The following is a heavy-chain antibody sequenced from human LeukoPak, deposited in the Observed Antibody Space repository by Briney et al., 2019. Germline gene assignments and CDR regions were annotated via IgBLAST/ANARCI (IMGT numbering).Heavy chain of an antibody. J-gene: IGHJ5*02. CDR3: ARQGKDYYDSSGYSVWFDP. V-gene: IGHV1-69*01. CDR1: GGTFSSYA. Sequence: GSSVKVSCKASGGTFSSYAISWVRQAPGQGLEWMGGIIPIFGTANYAQKFQGRVTITADESTSTAYMELSSLRSEDTAVYYCARQGKDYYDSSGYSVWFDPWGQGTLVTDSS. CDR2: IIPIFGTA. D-gene: IGHD3-22*01.